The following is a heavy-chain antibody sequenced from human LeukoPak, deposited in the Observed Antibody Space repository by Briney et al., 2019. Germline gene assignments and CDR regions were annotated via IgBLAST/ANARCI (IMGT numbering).Heavy chain of an antibody. Sequence: GASVKVSCKASGYTFTGYYMHWVRQAPGQGLEWMGWINPNSGGTNYAQKFQGRVTMTRDTSISTAYMELSRLRSDDTAVYYCARGINTAISTYYDSRFPPHDAFDIWGQGTMVTVSS. D-gene: IGHD3-22*01. CDR1: GYTFTGYY. J-gene: IGHJ3*02. V-gene: IGHV1-2*02. CDR3: ARGINTAISTYYDSRFPPHDAFDI. CDR2: INPNSGGT.